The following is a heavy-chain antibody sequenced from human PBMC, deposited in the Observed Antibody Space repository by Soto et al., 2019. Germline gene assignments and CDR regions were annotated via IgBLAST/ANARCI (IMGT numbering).Heavy chain of an antibody. CDR3: VRGDNWNDEASDY. D-gene: IGHD1-1*01. CDR2: IWSDGNNR. CDR1: GFMFSNHG. J-gene: IGHJ4*02. V-gene: IGHV3-33*01. Sequence: QVQLVESGGGVVQPGRSLRLSCAASGFMFSNHGMHWVRQAPGKGLEWVAVIWSDGNNRYYADSVKGRFTTSRDNSKNTVYLQMNSLRADDTAVYYCVRGDNWNDEASDYWGQGTLVTVSS.